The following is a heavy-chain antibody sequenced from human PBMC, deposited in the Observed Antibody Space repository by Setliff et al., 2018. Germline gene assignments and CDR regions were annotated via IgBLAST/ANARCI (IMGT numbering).Heavy chain of an antibody. CDR3: ARVSQYSSGWYYFYYYGMDV. D-gene: IGHD6-19*01. CDR2: IYYSGST. J-gene: IGHJ6*02. V-gene: IGHV4-39*07. CDR1: GGSISSSTYY. Sequence: SETLSLTCTVSGGSISSSTYYWGWIRQPPGRGLEWIGSIYYSGSTYYNPSLKSRVTISLDTSKNQFSLKLSSVTAADTAVYYCARVSQYSSGWYYFYYYGMDVWGQGTTVTVSS.